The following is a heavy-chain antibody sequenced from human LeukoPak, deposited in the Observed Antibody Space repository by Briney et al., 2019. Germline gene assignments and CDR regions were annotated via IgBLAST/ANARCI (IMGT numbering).Heavy chain of an antibody. CDR2: IYYSGST. D-gene: IGHD3-22*01. Sequence: SQTLSLTCTVSGGSISSGSYYWSWIRQPAGKRLEWIGYIYYSGSTNYNPSLKSRVTISVDTSKNQFSLKLSSVTAADTAVYYCARAHYDSSGYGNWFDPWGQGTLITVSS. CDR1: GGSISSGSYY. CDR3: ARAHYDSSGYGNWFDP. J-gene: IGHJ5*02. V-gene: IGHV4-61*10.